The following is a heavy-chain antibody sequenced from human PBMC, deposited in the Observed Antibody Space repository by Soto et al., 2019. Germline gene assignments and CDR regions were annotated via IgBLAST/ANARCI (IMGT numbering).Heavy chain of an antibody. CDR3: GKGFFGARWY. J-gene: IGHJ4*02. Sequence: EVQLLESGGGLVQPGGSLRLSCAASGFTFSSYAMSWVRQAPGKGLEWVSAISGSGGSTYYADSVKGRFTISRDNSKNRLYLQMNSLRAEDKAVYYCGKGFFGARWYWGQGSLVTVSS. CDR1: GFTFSSYA. D-gene: IGHD3-3*01. CDR2: ISGSGGST. V-gene: IGHV3-23*01.